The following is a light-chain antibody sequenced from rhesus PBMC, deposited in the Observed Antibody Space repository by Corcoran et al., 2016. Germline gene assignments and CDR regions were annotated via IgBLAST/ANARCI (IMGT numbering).Light chain of an antibody. Sequence: DIQMTQSPSSLSASVGDRVTITCQASQSVSNYLNWYQQKPGKTPKVLISKTSSLQSGIPSRFSGSGSGTDVTLTISSLQPEDFASYYCQQGYTYPHSFGQGTKVEIK. CDR2: KTS. CDR3: QQGYTYPHS. CDR1: QSVSNY. V-gene: IGKV1S9*01. J-gene: IGKJ2*01.